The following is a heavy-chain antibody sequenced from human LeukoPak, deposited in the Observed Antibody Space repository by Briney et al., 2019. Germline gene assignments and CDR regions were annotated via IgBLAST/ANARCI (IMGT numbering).Heavy chain of an antibody. Sequence: RSSETLSLTCAVSGGSISSGGYSWSWIRQPPGKGLEWIGYIYHSGSTYYNPSLKSRVTISVDRSKNQFSLKLSSVTAADTAVYYCAREPRSLWSNGGWFDPWGQGTLVTVSS. D-gene: IGHD3-10*01. J-gene: IGHJ5*02. V-gene: IGHV4-30-2*01. CDR3: AREPRSLWSNGGWFDP. CDR2: IYHSGST. CDR1: GGSISSGGYS.